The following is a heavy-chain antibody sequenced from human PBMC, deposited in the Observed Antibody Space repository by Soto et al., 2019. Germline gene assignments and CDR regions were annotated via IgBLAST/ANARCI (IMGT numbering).Heavy chain of an antibody. Sequence: QMKLVESGGGVVQPGTSLRLSCVASGFTFSAFGMHWVRQAPGKGLEWVAISSYGGSNKYYGDSVQGRFTISRDNSRDTLYLQINSLRDEDTAVYYCAKGPLLFPAYGDYADYSYGMDVWGQGTTVTVSS. J-gene: IGHJ6*02. CDR3: AKGPLLFPAYGDYADYSYGMDV. D-gene: IGHD4-17*01. CDR2: SSYGGSNK. V-gene: IGHV3-30*18. CDR1: GFTFSAFG.